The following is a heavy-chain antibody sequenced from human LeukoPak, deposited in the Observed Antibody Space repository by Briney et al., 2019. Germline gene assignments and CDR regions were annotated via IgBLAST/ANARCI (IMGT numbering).Heavy chain of an antibody. J-gene: IGHJ4*02. CDR3: ARDLGSRRSSWYGLSDY. Sequence: GASVKVSCKASGYTFTGYYMHWVRQAPGQELEWMGWINPNSGGTNYAQKFQGRVTMTRDTSISTAYMELSRLRSDDTAVYYCARDLGSRRSSWYGLSDYWGQGTLVTVSS. D-gene: IGHD6-13*01. CDR2: INPNSGGT. CDR1: GYTFTGYY. V-gene: IGHV1-2*02.